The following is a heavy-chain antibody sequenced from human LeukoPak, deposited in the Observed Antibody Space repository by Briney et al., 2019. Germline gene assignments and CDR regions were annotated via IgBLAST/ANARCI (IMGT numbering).Heavy chain of an antibody. Sequence: ASVKVSCKASGYTFTSYYMNWVRQAPGQGLEWMGWINPNSGDTKYAQKFQGRVTMTGDTSISTAYMELSRLRFDDTAVYYCAILRLSTGLWWFFDLWGRGTLVTVSS. CDR1: GYTFTSYY. D-gene: IGHD6-19*01. CDR2: INPNSGDT. V-gene: IGHV1-2*02. J-gene: IGHJ2*01. CDR3: AILRLSTGLWWFFDL.